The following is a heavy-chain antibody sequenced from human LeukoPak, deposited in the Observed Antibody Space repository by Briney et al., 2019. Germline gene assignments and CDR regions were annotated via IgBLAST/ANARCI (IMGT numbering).Heavy chain of an antibody. V-gene: IGHV1-8*01. Sequence: GASVKVSCKASGYTFTSYDINWVRQATGQGLEWMGWMNPNSGNTGYAQKFQGRVTITTDESTSTAYMELSSLRSEDTAVYYCARGYSSGYYAGNYWGQGTLVTVSS. CDR3: ARGYSSGYYAGNY. CDR2: MNPNSGNT. D-gene: IGHD3-22*01. J-gene: IGHJ4*02. CDR1: GYTFTSYD.